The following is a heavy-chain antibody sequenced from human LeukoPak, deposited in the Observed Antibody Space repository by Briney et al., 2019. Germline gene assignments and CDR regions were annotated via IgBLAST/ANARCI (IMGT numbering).Heavy chain of an antibody. CDR2: ISYDGSNK. D-gene: IGHD3-10*01. CDR3: ARDQAMVRVTAVSHY. J-gene: IGHJ4*02. Sequence: PGGSLRLSCAASGFTFSSYGMHWVRQAPGKGLEWVAVISYDGSNKYYADSVKGRFTISRDNSKNTLYLQMNSLRAEDTAVYYCARDQAMVRVTAVSHYWGQGTLVTVSS. CDR1: GFTFSSYG. V-gene: IGHV3-30*03.